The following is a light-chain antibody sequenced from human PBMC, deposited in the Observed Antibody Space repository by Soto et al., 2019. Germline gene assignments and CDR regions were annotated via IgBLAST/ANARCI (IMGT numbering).Light chain of an antibody. CDR1: SSDIGGYNY. J-gene: IGLJ2*01. V-gene: IGLV2-14*03. CDR2: DVS. CDR3: ISYTYSSTVV. Sequence: QSALTQPASVSGSPGQSITISCTGTSSDIGGYNYVSWYQQHPGKAPKLMIYDVSNRPSGVSNRFSGSKSGNTASLTISGLQAEDEADYYCISYTYSSTVVFGGGTKLTVL.